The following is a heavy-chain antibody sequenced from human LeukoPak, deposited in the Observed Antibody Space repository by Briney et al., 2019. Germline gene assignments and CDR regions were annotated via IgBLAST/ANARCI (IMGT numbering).Heavy chain of an antibody. CDR3: ARDQYDTWSRRGNFDS. CDR2: ISGSGETT. V-gene: IGHV3-23*01. CDR1: GFTFNSFA. D-gene: IGHD3-3*01. J-gene: IGHJ4*02. Sequence: GGSLRLSCAASGFTFNSFAMTWARQAPGKGLEWVAVISGSGETTYYADSVKGRFTISRDNSKNALYLDMSSLRAEDTAVFYCARDQYDTWSRRGNFDSWGQGTLVIVSS.